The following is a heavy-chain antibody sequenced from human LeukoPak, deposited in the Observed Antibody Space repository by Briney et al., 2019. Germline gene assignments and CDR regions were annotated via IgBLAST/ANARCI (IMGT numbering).Heavy chain of an antibody. CDR2: VYSSGST. CDR1: GGSISSYY. J-gene: IGHJ3*01. CDR3: ARAYYGSGVVNAFDV. D-gene: IGHD3-10*01. V-gene: IGHV4-4*07. Sequence: PSETLSLTCTVSGGSISSYYWSWVRQPAGKGLEWIGRVYSSGSTNYNPSLMSRVTMSVDTSKNQFSLKLSSVTAADTAVYYCARAYYGSGVVNAFDVWGQGAMVTVSS.